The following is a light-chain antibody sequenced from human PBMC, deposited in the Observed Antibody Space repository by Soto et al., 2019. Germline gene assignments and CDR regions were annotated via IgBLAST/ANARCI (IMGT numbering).Light chain of an antibody. CDR1: QSVGKY. CDR2: DAS. CDR3: QQYGSSGT. V-gene: IGKV3-11*01. Sequence: EIVLTQSPATLSSSPGERATLSCRASQSVGKYLVWYQQKPGQAPRLLIYDASNRATGIPAWFSGSGSGTDFTLTISSLEPEDFAVYYCQQYGSSGTFGQGTKVDIK. J-gene: IGKJ1*01.